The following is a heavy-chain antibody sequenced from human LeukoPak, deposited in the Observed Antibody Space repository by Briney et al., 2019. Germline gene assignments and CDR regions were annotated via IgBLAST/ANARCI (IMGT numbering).Heavy chain of an antibody. D-gene: IGHD6-19*01. CDR3: ARVPIAVAIVDY. Sequence: SETLSLTCTVSGGSISNGGYYWSWIRQHPGKGLEWIGYIYYSGSTYYNPSLKSRVTISVDTSKNQFSLKLSSVTAADTAVYYCARVPIAVAIVDYWGQGTLVTVSS. CDR1: GGSISNGGYY. V-gene: IGHV4-31*03. J-gene: IGHJ4*02. CDR2: IYYSGST.